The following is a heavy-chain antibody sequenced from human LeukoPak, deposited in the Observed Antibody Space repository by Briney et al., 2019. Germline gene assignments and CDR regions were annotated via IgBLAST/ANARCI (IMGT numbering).Heavy chain of an antibody. CDR3: ARAYCSGGSCHFDY. CDR1: GGSISSYY. J-gene: IGHJ4*02. CDR2: IYYSGST. Sequence: SETLSLTCTVSGGSISSYYWSWIRQPPGKGLEWIGYIYYSGSTNYNPSLKSRVTISVDTSENQFSLKLSSVTAADTAVYYCARAYCSGGSCHFDYWGQGTLVTVSS. V-gene: IGHV4-59*08. D-gene: IGHD2-15*01.